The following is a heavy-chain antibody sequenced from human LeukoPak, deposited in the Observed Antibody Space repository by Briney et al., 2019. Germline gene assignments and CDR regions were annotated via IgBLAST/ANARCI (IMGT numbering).Heavy chain of an antibody. J-gene: IGHJ6*03. Sequence: GESLKISCQGSGYSFTTYWIGWVRQMPGKGLEWMRIIYPGDSDTRYSPSFQGQVTISADKSINTAYLQWSSLKASDTAMYYCARRSAVAPYYYMDVWGKGTTVTVSS. CDR1: GYSFTTYW. CDR2: IYPGDSDT. CDR3: ARRSAVAPYYYMDV. V-gene: IGHV5-51*01.